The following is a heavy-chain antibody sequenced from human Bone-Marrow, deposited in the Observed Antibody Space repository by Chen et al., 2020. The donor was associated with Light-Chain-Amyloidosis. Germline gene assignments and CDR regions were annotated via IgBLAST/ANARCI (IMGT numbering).Heavy chain of an antibody. J-gene: IGHJ3*01. V-gene: IGHV3-7*03. CDR2: MNRDGSKS. Sequence: ERRLGGPGGGWVQPGGSRRLSWEAPGFPLNTYWMTWVRQVPGKGPEWVANMNRDGSKSYYVDSVQGRFIISRDNAKNSLFLQMNNVRAEDTAVYYCARDINPAYNGMYYDAFDVWGHGTMVTVSS. CDR3: ARDINPAYNGMYYDAFDV. D-gene: IGHD1-26*01. CDR1: GFPLNTYW.